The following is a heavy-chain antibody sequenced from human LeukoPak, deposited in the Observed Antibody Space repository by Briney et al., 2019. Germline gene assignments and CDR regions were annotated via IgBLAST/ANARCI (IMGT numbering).Heavy chain of an antibody. Sequence: PSETLSLTCAVYVGSFSGYHWNWIRQPPGKGPEWIGEVNESGGTNINPSLRSRVTISVDTSKNQFSLKLSSVTAADTAVYYCARVKVGATNNYYYYYYMDVWGKGTTVTISS. J-gene: IGHJ6*03. V-gene: IGHV4-34*01. CDR3: ARVKVGATNNYYYYYYMDV. CDR2: VNESGGT. CDR1: VGSFSGYH. D-gene: IGHD1-26*01.